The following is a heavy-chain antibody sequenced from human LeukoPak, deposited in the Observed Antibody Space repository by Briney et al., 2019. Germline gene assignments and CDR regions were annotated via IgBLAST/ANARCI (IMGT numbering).Heavy chain of an antibody. J-gene: IGHJ3*02. V-gene: IGHV4-59*08. Sequence: PSETLSLTCTVSGGSISSYYWSWIRQPPGKGLVWIGYIYYSGSTNYNPSLKSRVTISVDTSKNQVSLKLTSVTAADTAVYYCARSVWFGELYDTFNIWGQGRMVTVSS. CDR3: ARSVWFGELYDTFNI. CDR2: IYYSGST. CDR1: GGSISSYY. D-gene: IGHD3-10*01.